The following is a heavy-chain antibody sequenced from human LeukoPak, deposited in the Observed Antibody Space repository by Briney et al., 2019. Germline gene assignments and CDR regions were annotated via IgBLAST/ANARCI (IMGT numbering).Heavy chain of an antibody. CDR1: GGSISSYY. CDR3: AKTTYGYYYYGMDV. J-gene: IGHJ6*02. CDR2: IYYSGST. V-gene: IGHV4-59*01. Sequence: SETLSLTCTVSGGSISSYYWSWIRQPPGKGLEWIGYIYYSGSTNYKPSLKSRVTISVDTSKNQFSLKLSSVTAADTAVYYCAKTTYGYYYYGMDVWGQGTTVTVSS. D-gene: IGHD1/OR15-1a*01.